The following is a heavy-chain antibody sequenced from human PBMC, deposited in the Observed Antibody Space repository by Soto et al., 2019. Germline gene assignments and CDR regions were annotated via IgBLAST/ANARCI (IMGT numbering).Heavy chain of an antibody. CDR2: IYYSGST. CDR1: GGSIRSGDDY. D-gene: IGHD3-22*01. CDR3: AREGGSSGYYN. Sequence: SETLSLTCTVSGGSIRSGDDYWSWIRQPPGKGLEWIGYIYYSGSTYYNPSLKSRVTISLGTSKSQFSLKLSSVTAADTAVYYCAREGGSSGYYNWGQGTLVTVSS. V-gene: IGHV4-30-4*01. J-gene: IGHJ4*02.